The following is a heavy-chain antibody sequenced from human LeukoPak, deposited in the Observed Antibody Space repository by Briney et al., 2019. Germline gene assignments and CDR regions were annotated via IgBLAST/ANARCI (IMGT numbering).Heavy chain of an antibody. CDR3: ARLTYYDFWSGYNYAFDL. CDR2: INPSSGGT. D-gene: IGHD3-3*01. CDR1: GYTLTGYY. V-gene: IGHV1-2*02. Sequence: GASVKVSCQPSGYTLTGYYLHWVRQAPGQGREWMGWINPSSGGTNYAQKYQGRVTRTSDTSTSTAYMELSRLKSDDTAVYYCARLTYYDFWSGYNYAFDLWGQGTMVTVSS. J-gene: IGHJ3*01.